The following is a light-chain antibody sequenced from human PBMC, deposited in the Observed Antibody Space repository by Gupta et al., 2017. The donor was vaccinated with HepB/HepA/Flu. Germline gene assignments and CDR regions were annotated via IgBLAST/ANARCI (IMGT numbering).Light chain of an antibody. Sequence: EIEFTQSPGTLSLSAGERATLSCRASQSVSSTKLAWYQQKPSQAPRLIIYDASRRATGSPDRFGGSGSGTDFTITISRLEHEDFAVYYCQQYGSSPITFGGGTKVEIK. CDR1: QSVSSTK. V-gene: IGKV3-20*01. J-gene: IGKJ4*01. CDR3: QQYGSSPIT. CDR2: DAS.